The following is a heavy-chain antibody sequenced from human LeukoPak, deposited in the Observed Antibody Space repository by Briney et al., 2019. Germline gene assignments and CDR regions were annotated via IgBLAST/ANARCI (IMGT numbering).Heavy chain of an antibody. V-gene: IGHV4-39*01. D-gene: IGHD2-2*01. CDR2: IYYSGST. Sequence: SETLPLTCTVSGGSISSSSYYWGWIRQPPGKGLGWIGSIYYSGSTYYNPSLKSRVTISVDTSKNQFSLKLSSVTAADTAVYYCARQLGYCSSTSCYADKVDYWGQGTLVTVSS. CDR3: ARQLGYCSSTSCYADKVDY. CDR1: GGSISSSSYY. J-gene: IGHJ4*02.